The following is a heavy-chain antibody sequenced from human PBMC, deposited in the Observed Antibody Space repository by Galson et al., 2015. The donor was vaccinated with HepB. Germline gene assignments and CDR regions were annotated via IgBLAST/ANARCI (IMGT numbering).Heavy chain of an antibody. J-gene: IGHJ3*02. Sequence: SVKVSCKASGYSFTSYGISWVRQAPGQGLEWMGWISDYNGNTIYAQKLQGRVTMTTDTSTSTAYMELRSLRSDDTAVYYCARDGIVGSNIWRAFDIWGQGTMVTVSS. CDR2: ISDYNGNT. CDR3: ARDGIVGSNIWRAFDI. CDR1: GYSFTSYG. V-gene: IGHV1-18*01. D-gene: IGHD1-26*01.